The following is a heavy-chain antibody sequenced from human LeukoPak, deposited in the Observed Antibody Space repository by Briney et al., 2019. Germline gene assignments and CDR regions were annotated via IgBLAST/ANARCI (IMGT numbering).Heavy chain of an antibody. D-gene: IGHD6-13*01. Sequence: GGSLRLSCAASGFTFSSDSMNWVRQAPGKGLEWVSSISSSSSYIYYADSVKGRFTISRDNAKNSLYLQMNSLRAEDTAVYYCARDAASPTGYSSSWGQGTLVTVSS. CDR2: ISSSSSYI. CDR3: ARDAASPTGYSSS. CDR1: GFTFSSDS. J-gene: IGHJ4*02. V-gene: IGHV3-21*01.